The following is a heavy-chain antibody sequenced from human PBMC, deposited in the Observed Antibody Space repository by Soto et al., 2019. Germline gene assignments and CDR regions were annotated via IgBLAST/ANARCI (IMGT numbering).Heavy chain of an antibody. CDR3: ARVMTTVTHDYYYYGMDV. Sequence: SETLSLTCTVSGGSISSGDYYWSWIRQPPGKGLEWIGYIYYSGSTYYNPSLKSRVTISVDTSKNQFSLKLSSVTAADTAVYYCARVMTTVTHDYYYYGMDVWGQGTTVTVSS. J-gene: IGHJ6*02. D-gene: IGHD4-4*01. CDR2: IYYSGST. V-gene: IGHV4-30-4*01. CDR1: GGSISSGDYY.